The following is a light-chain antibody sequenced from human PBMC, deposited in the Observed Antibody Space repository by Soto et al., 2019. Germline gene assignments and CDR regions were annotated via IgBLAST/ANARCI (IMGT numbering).Light chain of an antibody. Sequence: QSVLTQPPSVSGAPGQRVTISCTGSSSNIGAGYDVHWYQQLPGTAPKHLIYGNSNRPSGVPDRFSGSKSGTSASLAITGLQAEDEADYYCQSYDSSLSALFGVGTKLTVL. CDR2: GNS. CDR1: SSNIGAGYD. J-gene: IGLJ3*02. CDR3: QSYDSSLSAL. V-gene: IGLV1-40*01.